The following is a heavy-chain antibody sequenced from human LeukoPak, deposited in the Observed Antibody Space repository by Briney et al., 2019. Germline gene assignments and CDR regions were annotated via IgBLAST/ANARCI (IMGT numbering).Heavy chain of an antibody. Sequence: ASVKVSCKASGYTFTGYYMHWVRQAPGQGLEWMGWINPNSGGTNYAQKFQGRVTMTRDTSISTAYMELSRLRSDDTAVYYCARDIRIAAGRRGLDFDPWGQGTLVTVSS. D-gene: IGHD6-13*01. CDR1: GYTFTGYY. V-gene: IGHV1-2*02. CDR2: INPNSGGT. J-gene: IGHJ5*02. CDR3: ARDIRIAAGRRGLDFDP.